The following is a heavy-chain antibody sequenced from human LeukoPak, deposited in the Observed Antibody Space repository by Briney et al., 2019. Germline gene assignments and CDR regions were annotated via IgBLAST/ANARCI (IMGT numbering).Heavy chain of an antibody. CDR3: ARDRGDGYTAFDY. D-gene: IGHD5-24*01. CDR2: INTDGSST. Sequence: PGGSLRLSCAASGFTFSRYWMHWVRQAPGKGLVWVSRINTDGSSTTYADSGKGRFTFSRDNAKNTLYLQMNSLRAEDTAVYYCARDRGDGYTAFDYWGQGTLVTVSS. J-gene: IGHJ4*02. CDR1: GFTFSRYW. V-gene: IGHV3-74*01.